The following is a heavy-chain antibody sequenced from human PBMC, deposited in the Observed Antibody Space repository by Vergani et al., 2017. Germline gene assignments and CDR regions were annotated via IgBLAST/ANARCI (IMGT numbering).Heavy chain of an antibody. CDR3: ARHRGSGGFFPSSYLYGMDV. V-gene: IGHV4-38-2*01. CDR2: IHHSGDT. Sequence: QLQESGPGLVKPSETLTLTCDVSDSSIMTKPYWGWFRQSPGKGLEWIGCIHHSGDTHYNSSLKSRVSISIVSSSKFSLSLTSVTAADTAIYYCARHRGSGGFFPSSYLYGMDVWGHGTTVTVSS. J-gene: IGHJ6*02. CDR1: DSSIMTKPY. D-gene: IGHD3-10*01.